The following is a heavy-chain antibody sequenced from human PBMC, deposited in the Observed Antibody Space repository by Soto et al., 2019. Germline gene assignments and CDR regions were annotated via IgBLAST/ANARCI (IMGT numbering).Heavy chain of an antibody. J-gene: IGHJ4*02. CDR3: AKDQLLIMDTAMVNDRSPFDY. V-gene: IGHV3-23*01. CDR1: GFTFGKYA. D-gene: IGHD5-18*01. CDR2: ISYNGGGT. Sequence: GGSLRLSCAASGFTFGKYAMTWARQAPGKGLEWVSAISYNGGGTYYVDSVKGRFTVSRDNSKNTLYLQMHSLRAEDTAVYYCAKDQLLIMDTAMVNDRSPFDYWGQGTLVTVSS.